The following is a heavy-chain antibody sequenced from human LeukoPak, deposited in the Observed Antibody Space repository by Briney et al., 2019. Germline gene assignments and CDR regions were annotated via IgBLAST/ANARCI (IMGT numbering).Heavy chain of an antibody. CDR1: GGTFSSYA. CDR3: ARDSGSYWTLFDY. J-gene: IGHJ4*02. D-gene: IGHD1-26*01. Sequence: SVKVSCKASGGTFSSYAISWVRQAPGQGLEWIGGIIPIFGTANYAQKFQGRVTITADESTSTAYMELSSLRSEDTAVYYCARDSGSYWTLFDYWGQGTLVTVSS. V-gene: IGHV1-69*13. CDR2: IIPIFGTA.